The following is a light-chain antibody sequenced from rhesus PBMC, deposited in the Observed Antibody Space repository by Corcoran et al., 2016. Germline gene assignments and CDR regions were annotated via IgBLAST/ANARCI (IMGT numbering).Light chain of an antibody. J-gene: IGKJ2*01. CDR2: NAN. Sequence: DIQMSQSPSSLSASVGDRVTITCRASQGISSHLNWYQQKPGKAPKLRIYNANNLASGVPSRCSGSGSGTEFTLTISSLQPEDFATYYCQQCNSNPYSFGQGTKVEIK. CDR1: QGISSH. V-gene: IGKV1-32*02. CDR3: QQCNSNPYS.